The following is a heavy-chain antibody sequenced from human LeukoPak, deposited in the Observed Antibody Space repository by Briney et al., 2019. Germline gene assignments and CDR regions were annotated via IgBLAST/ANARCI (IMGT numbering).Heavy chain of an antibody. D-gene: IGHD1/OR15-1a*01. J-gene: IGHJ4*02. CDR2: IYYSGST. V-gene: IGHV4-59*12. CDR3: ARVGLGTNLIDY. Sequence: SETLSLTCTVSGGSISSYYWSWIRQPPGKGLEWIGYIYYSGSTNYNPSLKSRVTISVDTSKNQFSLKLSSVTAADTAVYYCARVGLGTNLIDYWGQGTLVTVSS. CDR1: GGSISSYY.